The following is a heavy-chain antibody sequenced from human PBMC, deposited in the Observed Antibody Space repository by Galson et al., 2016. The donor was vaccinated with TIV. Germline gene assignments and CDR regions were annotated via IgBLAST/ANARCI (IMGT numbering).Heavy chain of an antibody. Sequence: SVKVSCKASGGAFLSYAISWVRQAPGQGPEWMGGIIPVFGTPKYAQKFQGRVTITADRSTSTVYMGLTRLTSEASALYYSAQDRNTAMDTYHFYYGMDVWGQGTTVTVSS. J-gene: IGHJ6*02. D-gene: IGHD5-18*01. CDR2: IIPVFGTP. CDR1: GGAFLSYA. V-gene: IGHV1-69*06. CDR3: AQDRNTAMDTYHFYYGMDV.